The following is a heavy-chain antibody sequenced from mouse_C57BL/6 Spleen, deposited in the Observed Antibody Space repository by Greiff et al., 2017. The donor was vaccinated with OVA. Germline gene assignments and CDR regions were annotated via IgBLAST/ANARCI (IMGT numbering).Heavy chain of an antibody. CDR3: TSIYYDNYREFDY. V-gene: IGHV14-4*01. J-gene: IGHJ2*01. CDR1: GFNIKDDY. D-gene: IGHD2-1*01. Sequence: VQLQQSGAELVRPGASVKLSCTASGFNIKDDYMHWVKQRPEQGLEWIGWIDPENGDTEYASKFQGKATITADTSSNTAYLQLSSLTSEDTAVYYCTSIYYDNYREFDYWGQGTTLTVSS. CDR2: IDPENGDT.